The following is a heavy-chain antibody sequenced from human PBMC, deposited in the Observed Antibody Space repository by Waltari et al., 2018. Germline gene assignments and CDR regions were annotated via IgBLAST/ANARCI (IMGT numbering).Heavy chain of an antibody. CDR1: GYTFTGHY. CDR2: INPNSGGT. Sequence: QVQLVQSGAEVKKPGASVKVSCKASGYTFTGHYMHWVRQAPGQGLEWMGWINPNSGGTNYAQKFQGRVTMTRDTSISTAYMELSRLRSDDTAVYYCARDLTRYCSSTSCYNFGYWGQGTLVTVSS. CDR3: ARDLTRYCSSTSCYNFGY. J-gene: IGHJ4*02. V-gene: IGHV1-2*02. D-gene: IGHD2-2*02.